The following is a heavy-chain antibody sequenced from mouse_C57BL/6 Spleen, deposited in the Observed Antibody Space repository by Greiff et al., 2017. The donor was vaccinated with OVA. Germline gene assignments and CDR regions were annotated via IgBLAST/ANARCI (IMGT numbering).Heavy chain of an antibody. V-gene: IGHV1-81*01. CDR2: IYPRSGNT. CDR1: GYTFTSYG. D-gene: IGHD2-1*01. J-gene: IGHJ2*01. Sequence: VQLQQSGAELARPGASVKLSCKASGYTFTSYGISWVKQRTGQGLEWIGEIYPRSGNTYYNEKFKGKATLTADKSSSTAYMELRSLTSEDSAVYFCAREGLYYGNLYYFDYWGQGTTLTVSS. CDR3: AREGLYYGNLYYFDY.